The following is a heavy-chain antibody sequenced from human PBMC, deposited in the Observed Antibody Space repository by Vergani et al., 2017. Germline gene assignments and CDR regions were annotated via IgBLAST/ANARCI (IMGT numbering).Heavy chain of an antibody. V-gene: IGHV3-30*18. D-gene: IGHD1-1*01. CDR1: GFTFSSYG. CDR2: ISYDGSNK. J-gene: IGHJ6*03. CDR3: AKVATGTTRYYYCYYMDV. Sequence: QVQLVESGGGVVQPGRSLRLSCAASGFTFSSYGMHWVRQAPGKGLEWVAVISYDGSNKYYADSVKGRFTISRDNSKNTLYLQMNSLRAEDTAVYYCAKVATGTTRYYYCYYMDVWGKGTTVTVSS.